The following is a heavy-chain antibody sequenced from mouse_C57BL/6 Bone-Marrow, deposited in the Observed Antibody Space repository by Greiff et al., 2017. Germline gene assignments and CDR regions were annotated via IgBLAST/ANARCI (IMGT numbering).Heavy chain of an antibody. J-gene: IGHJ4*01. CDR3: ARREDYAMDY. V-gene: IGHV1-81*01. Sequence: VQLQESGTVLARPGASVKLSCKASGYTFTSYGISWVKQRTGQGLEWIGEIYPRSGNTYYNEKFKGKATLTADKSSSTAYMELRSLTSEDSAVYFCARREDYAMDYWGQGTSVTVSS. CDR2: IYPRSGNT. CDR1: GYTFTSYG.